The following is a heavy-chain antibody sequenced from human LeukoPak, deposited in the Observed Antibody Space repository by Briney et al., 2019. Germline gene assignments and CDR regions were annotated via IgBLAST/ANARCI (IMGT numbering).Heavy chain of an antibody. Sequence: GGSLRLSCAASGFTFSSYAMSWVRQAPGKGLEWVSAISGSGGSTYYADSVKGRFTISRDNSKNTLYLQMNSLRAEDTAVYYCAKGYCSSTSCYTAEYFQHWGQGTLVTVSS. CDR3: AKGYCSSTSCYTAEYFQH. J-gene: IGHJ1*01. D-gene: IGHD2-2*02. V-gene: IGHV3-23*01. CDR1: GFTFSSYA. CDR2: ISGSGGST.